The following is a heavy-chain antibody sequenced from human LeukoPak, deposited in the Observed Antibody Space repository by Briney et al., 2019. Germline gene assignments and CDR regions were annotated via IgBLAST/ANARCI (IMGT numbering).Heavy chain of an antibody. CDR1: RYTFTSYA. CDR2: INAGNGNT. V-gene: IGHV1-3*01. Sequence: ASVKVSCKASRYTFTSYAMHWVRQAPGQRLGWMGWINAGNGNTKYSQKFQGRVTITRDTSASTAYMELSSLRSEDTAVYYCARPNYGDYDPLDYWGQGTLVTVSS. CDR3: ARPNYGDYDPLDY. J-gene: IGHJ4*02. D-gene: IGHD4-17*01.